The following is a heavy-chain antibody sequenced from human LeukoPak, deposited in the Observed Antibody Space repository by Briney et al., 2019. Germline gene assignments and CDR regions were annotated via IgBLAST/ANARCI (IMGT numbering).Heavy chain of an antibody. D-gene: IGHD3-16*01. CDR3: ARSQGGNWFDP. CDR2: IYYSGST. Sequence: PSETLSLTCTVSGGSISSYYWSWIRQPPGKGLEWIGYIYYSGSTNYNPSLKSRVTISVDTSKNQFSLKLTSVTAADTAVYYCARSQGGNWFDPWGQGTLVTVSS. CDR1: GGSISSYY. V-gene: IGHV4-59*01. J-gene: IGHJ5*02.